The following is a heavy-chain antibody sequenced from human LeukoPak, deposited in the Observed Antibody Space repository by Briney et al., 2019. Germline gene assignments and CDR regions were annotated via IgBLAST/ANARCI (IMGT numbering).Heavy chain of an antibody. Sequence: GGSLTLSCVGSGFNFDDHGMHWVRHVPGKGLEWVSGSTWNSAGIGYADSVRGRFTISRDNAKNSLYLHMDSLRPEDTAFYYCAKDRAAVIAGDFENWGQGTLVTVSS. CDR2: STWNSAGI. V-gene: IGHV3-9*01. CDR1: GFNFDDHG. J-gene: IGHJ4*02. CDR3: AKDRAAVIAGDFEN.